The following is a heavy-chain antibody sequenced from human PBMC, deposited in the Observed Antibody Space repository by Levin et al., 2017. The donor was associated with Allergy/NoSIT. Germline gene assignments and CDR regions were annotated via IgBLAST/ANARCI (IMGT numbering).Heavy chain of an antibody. J-gene: IGHJ5*02. CDR2: ISWNSGSI. CDR1: GFTFDDYA. D-gene: IGHD6-19*01. Sequence: GGSLRLSCAASGFTFDDYAMHWVRQAPGKGLEWVSGISWNSGSIGYADAVKGRFTISRDNAKNSLYLQMNSLRAEDTALYYCAKDSDSSGWYHNWFDPWGQGTLVTVSS. V-gene: IGHV3-9*01. CDR3: AKDSDSSGWYHNWFDP.